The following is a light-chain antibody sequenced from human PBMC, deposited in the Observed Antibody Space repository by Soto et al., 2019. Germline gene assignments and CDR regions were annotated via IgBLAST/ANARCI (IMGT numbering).Light chain of an antibody. CDR2: SND. J-gene: IGLJ1*01. CDR1: TSNIGSKT. V-gene: IGLV1-44*01. CDR3: AAWDASLNGYA. Sequence: QSALTQSPSASGTPGQRVTMSCSGSTSNIGSKTVNWYRQLPGTAPKLLIYSNDQRPSGVPDRFSGSKSGTSASLAISGLQSEDEADYYCAAWDASLNGYAFGTGTKVPVL.